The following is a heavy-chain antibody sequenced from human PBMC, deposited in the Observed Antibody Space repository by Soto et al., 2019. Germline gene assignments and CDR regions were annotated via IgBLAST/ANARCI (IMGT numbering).Heavy chain of an antibody. CDR2: ISYDGSSE. CDR3: AKALERDGYYQYGMDV. J-gene: IGHJ6*02. CDR1: GLTFSMFA. Sequence: QVQLVESGGGVVQPGRSLRLSCAASGLTFSMFAMHWVRQAPGKVLEWVAVISYDGSSEYYADSVKGRFTISRDNSRNTLYRKKSNLRAEDTAMYYCAKALERDGYYQYGMDVWGQGTTITVSS. V-gene: IGHV3-30-3*01.